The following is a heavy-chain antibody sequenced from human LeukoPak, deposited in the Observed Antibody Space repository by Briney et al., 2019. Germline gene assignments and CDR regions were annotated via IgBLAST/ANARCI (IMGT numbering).Heavy chain of an antibody. V-gene: IGHV3-74*01. CDR1: GFSFSGHW. CDR3: ARGPNSNWSGLDF. D-gene: IGHD6-6*01. CDR2: ISPTGSTT. Sequence: GGSLRLSCTASGFSFSGHWMHWARQLPGKGQVWVSRISPTGSTTSYADSVKGRFTVSRDNAKNTLYLQVNNLRAEDTAVYYCARGPNSNWSGLDFWGQGTLLTVFS. J-gene: IGHJ4*02.